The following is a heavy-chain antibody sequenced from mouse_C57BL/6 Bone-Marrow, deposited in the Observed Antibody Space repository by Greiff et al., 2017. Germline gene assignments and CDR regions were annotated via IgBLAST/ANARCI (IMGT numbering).Heavy chain of an antibody. CDR1: GYTFTSYW. V-gene: IGHV1-53*01. D-gene: IGHD1-1*01. Sequence: VQLQQPGTELVKPGASVKLSCKASGYTFTSYWMHWVKQRPGQGLEWIGNINPSNGGTNYNEKFKSKATLTVDKSSSTAYMQLSSLTSEDSAVYYCARSDFYDSTYWYFDVWGTGTTVTVSS. J-gene: IGHJ1*03. CDR2: INPSNGGT. CDR3: ARSDFYDSTYWYFDV.